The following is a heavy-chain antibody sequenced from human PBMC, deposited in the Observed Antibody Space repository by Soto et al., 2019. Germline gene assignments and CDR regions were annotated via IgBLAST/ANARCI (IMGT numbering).Heavy chain of an antibody. CDR1: GFTFGGYG. Sequence: PGGSLRLSCAASGFTFGGYGMHWVRQAPGKGLEWAAAISYDGRNTYYADSVQGRFAISRDNSKNTMYLQMNSLRAEDTTVYYCAKEGGYCSSTSCYGRVYYWGQGT. V-gene: IGHV3-33*06. CDR3: AKEGGYCSSTSCYGRVYY. CDR2: ISYDGRNT. J-gene: IGHJ4*02. D-gene: IGHD2-2*03.